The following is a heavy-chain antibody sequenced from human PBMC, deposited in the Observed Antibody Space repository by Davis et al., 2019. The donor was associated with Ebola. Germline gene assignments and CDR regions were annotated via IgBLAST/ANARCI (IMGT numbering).Heavy chain of an antibody. J-gene: IGHJ3*02. CDR3: ARDEDSKNAFDI. CDR2: IYSGGST. D-gene: IGHD2-15*01. V-gene: IGHV3-53*01. CDR1: GFTVSSNY. Sequence: GESLKISCVASGFTVSSNYMSWVRQAPGKGLEWVSVIYSGGSTYYADSVKGRFTISSDNSKNTLYLQMNSLRAEDTAVYYCARDEDSKNAFDIWGQGTMVTVSS.